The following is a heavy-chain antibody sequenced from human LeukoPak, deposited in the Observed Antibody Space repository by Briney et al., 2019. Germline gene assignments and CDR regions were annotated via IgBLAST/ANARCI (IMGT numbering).Heavy chain of an antibody. J-gene: IGHJ5*02. Sequence: SETLSLTCAVYGGSFSGYYWSWIRQPPGKGLEWIGEINHSGSTNYNPSLKSRVTISVDTSKNQFSLKLSSVTAADTAAYYCARGRVVPAVQFDPWGQGTLVTVSS. CDR3: ARGRVVPAVQFDP. CDR1: GGSFSGYY. CDR2: INHSGST. D-gene: IGHD2-2*01. V-gene: IGHV4-34*01.